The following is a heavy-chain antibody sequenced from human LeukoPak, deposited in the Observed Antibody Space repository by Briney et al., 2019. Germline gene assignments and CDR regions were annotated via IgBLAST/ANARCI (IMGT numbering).Heavy chain of an antibody. CDR1: GGSFSGYY. CDR2: INHSGST. Sequence: PSETLSLTCAVYGGSFSGYYWSWIRQPPGKGLEWIGEINHSGSTNYNPSPKSRVTISVDTSKNQFSLKLSSVTAADTAVYYCARGYDILTNADYFDYWGQGTLVTVSS. V-gene: IGHV4-34*01. J-gene: IGHJ4*02. CDR3: ARGYDILTNADYFDY. D-gene: IGHD3-9*01.